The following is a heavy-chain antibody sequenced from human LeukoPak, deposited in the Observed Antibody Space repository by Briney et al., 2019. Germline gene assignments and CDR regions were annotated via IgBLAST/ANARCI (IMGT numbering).Heavy chain of an antibody. CDR1: GYTFTTFA. CDR3: ARGGGYSDYDLDY. D-gene: IGHD5-12*01. V-gene: IGHV7-4-1*02. J-gene: IGHJ4*02. Sequence: ASVKVSCKASGYTFTTFAMNWVRQAPGQGLEWMGWINTDTGNPTYAQGFTGRFVLSLDTSVSTAYLQISSLKAEDTAVYYCARGGGYSDYDLDYWGQGTLVTVSS. CDR2: INTDTGNP.